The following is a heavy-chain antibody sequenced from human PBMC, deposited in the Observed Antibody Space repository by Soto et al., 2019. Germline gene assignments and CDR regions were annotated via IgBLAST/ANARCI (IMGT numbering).Heavy chain of an antibody. CDR3: ARGGVTGYYYYGMDV. CDR2: VSHDGRDK. V-gene: IGHV3-30*03. J-gene: IGHJ6*02. Sequence: GGSLRLSCVVPGFIFYGHDMHWVRQAPGKGLEWVASVSHDGRDKYYGDSVRGRFTVSRDRSQDSVSLEMNSLRSEDTAVYYCARGGVTGYYYYGMDVWGQGTTVTVSS. CDR1: GFIFYGHD. D-gene: IGHD2-21*02.